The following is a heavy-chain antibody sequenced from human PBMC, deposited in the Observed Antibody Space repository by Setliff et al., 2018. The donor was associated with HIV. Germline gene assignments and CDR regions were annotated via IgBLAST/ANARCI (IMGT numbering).Heavy chain of an antibody. V-gene: IGHV1-18*01. CDR2: ISAYNGHT. D-gene: IGHD2-15*01. J-gene: IGHJ4*02. Sequence: ASVKVSCKASGYTFTTFGISWVRQAPGQGLEWMGWISAYNGHTNYAQKFQGRVTITTDESTSTAYMELSGLRSEDTAVYYCARERRYCSGGSCSKFFDQWGQGTLVTVSS. CDR1: GYTFTTFG. CDR3: ARERRYCSGGSCSKFFDQ.